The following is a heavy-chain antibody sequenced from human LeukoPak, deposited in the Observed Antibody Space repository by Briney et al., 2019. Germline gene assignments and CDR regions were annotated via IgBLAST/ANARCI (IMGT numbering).Heavy chain of an antibody. CDR2: INHSGST. CDR3: ARGGEYYDSSGYYDAFDI. CDR1: GGSISSYY. J-gene: IGHJ3*02. V-gene: IGHV4-34*01. Sequence: SETLSLTCTVSGGSISSYYWSWIRQPPGKGLEWIGEINHSGSTNYNPSLKSRVTISVDTSKNQFSLKLSSVTAADTAVYYCARGGEYYDSSGYYDAFDIWGQGTMVTVSS. D-gene: IGHD3-22*01.